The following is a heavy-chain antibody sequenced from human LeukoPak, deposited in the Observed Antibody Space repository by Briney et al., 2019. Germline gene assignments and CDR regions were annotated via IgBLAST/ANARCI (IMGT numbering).Heavy chain of an antibody. CDR1: GGTFSNYG. CDR2: INPSGGST. D-gene: IGHD6-19*01. Sequence: ASVKVSCKASGGTFSNYGISWVRQAPGQGLEWMGIINPSGGSTSYAQKFQGRVTMTRDMSTSTVYMELSSLRSEDTAVYYCARAYSSGNNWFDPWGQGTLVTVSS. CDR3: ARAYSSGNNWFDP. V-gene: IGHV1-46*01. J-gene: IGHJ5*02.